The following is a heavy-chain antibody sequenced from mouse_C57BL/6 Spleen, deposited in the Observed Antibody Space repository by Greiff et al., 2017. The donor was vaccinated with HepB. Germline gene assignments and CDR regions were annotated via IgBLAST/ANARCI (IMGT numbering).Heavy chain of an antibody. CDR3: ARPLIPGRAMDY. CDR1: GYTFTDYY. J-gene: IGHJ4*01. CDR2: INPNNGGT. V-gene: IGHV1-26*01. Sequence: EVQLQQSGPELVKPGASVKISCKASGYTFTDYYMNWVKQSHGKSLEWIGDINPNNGGTSYNQKFKGKATLTVDKSSSTAYMELRSLTSEDSAVYYCARPLIPGRAMDYWGQGPSVTVSS. D-gene: IGHD1-2*01.